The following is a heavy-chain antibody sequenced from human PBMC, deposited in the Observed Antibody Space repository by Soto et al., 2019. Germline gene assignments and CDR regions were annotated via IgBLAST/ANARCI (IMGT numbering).Heavy chain of an antibody. CDR3: ARGGVYGSGREIYFDY. Sequence: SETLSLTCAVYGGSFSGYYWSWIRQPPGKGLEWIGEINHSGSTNYNPSLKSRVTISVDTSKYQFSLKLSFVTAADTAVYYCARGGVYGSGREIYFDYWGQGTLVTVSS. V-gene: IGHV4-34*01. D-gene: IGHD3-10*01. J-gene: IGHJ4*02. CDR2: INHSGST. CDR1: GGSFSGYY.